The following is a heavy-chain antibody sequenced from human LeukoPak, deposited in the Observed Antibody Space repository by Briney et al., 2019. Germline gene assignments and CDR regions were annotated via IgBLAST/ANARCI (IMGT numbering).Heavy chain of an antibody. J-gene: IGHJ6*02. V-gene: IGHV4-59*08. CDR1: GGSISSYY. Sequence: PSETLSLTCTVSGGSISSYYWSRIRQPPGKGLEWIGYIYYSGSTDYNPSLKSRVTISVDTSKNQFSLKLSSVTAADTAVYYCARHVGSSGWYRYFYYYGMDVWGQGITVTVSS. CDR3: ARHVGSSGWYRYFYYYGMDV. D-gene: IGHD6-19*01. CDR2: IYYSGST.